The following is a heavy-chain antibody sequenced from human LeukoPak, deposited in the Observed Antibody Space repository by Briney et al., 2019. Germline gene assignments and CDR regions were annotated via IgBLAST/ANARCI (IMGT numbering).Heavy chain of an antibody. CDR3: ASGGPHYYDTGGYYGIDY. CDR1: GFTFSRDW. D-gene: IGHD3-22*01. J-gene: IGHJ4*02. CDR2: IKQDGSEK. Sequence: GGSLRLSCAASGFTFSRDWMSWVRQAPGKGLEWVANIKQDGSEKYYVDSVKGRFTISRDNAQNSLYLQMNSLRAEDTAVYYGASGGPHYYDTGGYYGIDYWGQGSLVTVSS. V-gene: IGHV3-7*02.